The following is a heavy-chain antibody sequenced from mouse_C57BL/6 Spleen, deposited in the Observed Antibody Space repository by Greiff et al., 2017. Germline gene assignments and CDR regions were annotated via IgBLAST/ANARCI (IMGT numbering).Heavy chain of an antibody. V-gene: IGHV14-2*01. J-gene: IGHJ3*01. D-gene: IGHD1-1*01. Sequence: VQLKQSGAELVKPGASVKLSCTASGFNIKDYYMHWVKQRTEQGLEWIGRIDPEDGETKYAPKFQGKATITADTSSNTAYMQLSSLTYEDSAVYYCARAITTVVSTPFAYWGQGTLVTVSA. CDR2: IDPEDGET. CDR3: ARAITTVVSTPFAY. CDR1: GFNIKDYY.